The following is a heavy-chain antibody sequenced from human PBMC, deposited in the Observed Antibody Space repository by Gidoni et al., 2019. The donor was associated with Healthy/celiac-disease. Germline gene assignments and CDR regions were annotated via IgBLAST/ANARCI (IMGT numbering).Heavy chain of an antibody. Sequence: QVQLVESGGGVVQPGRSLRLSCAASGFTFSSYAMHWVLQAPGKGLEWVAVISYDGSNKYYADSVKGRFTIARDNSKNTLYLQMNSLRAEDTAVYYCASRRDGYNENAFDIWGQGTMVTVSS. V-gene: IGHV3-30*04. J-gene: IGHJ3*02. CDR2: ISYDGSNK. CDR3: ASRRDGYNENAFDI. D-gene: IGHD5-12*01. CDR1: GFTFSSYA.